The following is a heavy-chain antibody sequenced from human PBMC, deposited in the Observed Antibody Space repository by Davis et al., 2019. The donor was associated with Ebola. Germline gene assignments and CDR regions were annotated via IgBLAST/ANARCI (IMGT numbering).Heavy chain of an antibody. CDR3: TREDNIRTTVSDQYYYGMDV. D-gene: IGHD4-11*01. J-gene: IGHJ6*02. V-gene: IGHV3-21*01. CDR1: GFTFSSYS. Sequence: GGSLRLSCAASGFTFSSYSMNWVRQAPGKGLEWVSSISSSSSYIYYADSVKGRFTISRDNGKKSLYLQMKSLRAEDTAVYYCTREDNIRTTVSDQYYYGMDVWGQGTTVTVFS. CDR2: ISSSSSYI.